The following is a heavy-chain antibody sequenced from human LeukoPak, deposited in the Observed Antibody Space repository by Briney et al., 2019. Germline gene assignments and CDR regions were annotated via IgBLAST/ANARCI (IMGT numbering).Heavy chain of an antibody. Sequence: SETLSLTCTVSGGSISSYYWSWIRQPPGKGLEWIGYIYYSGSTNYNPSLKSRVTISVDTSKNQFSLKLSSVTAADTAVYYCAREGSSGSWDYWGQGTLVTVSS. CDR3: AREGSSGSWDY. CDR2: IYYSGST. J-gene: IGHJ4*02. D-gene: IGHD6-13*01. V-gene: IGHV4-59*01. CDR1: GGSISSYY.